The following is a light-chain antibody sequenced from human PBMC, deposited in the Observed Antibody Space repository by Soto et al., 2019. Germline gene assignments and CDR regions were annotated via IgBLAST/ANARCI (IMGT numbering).Light chain of an antibody. CDR1: QSVGSY. CDR3: QQRRAWLST. Sequence: DIVLTQSPATLSLSPGERATLSCRASQSVGSYLAWYQQKLGQAPRLLICDASNRATGVPARFSCSGSGTDSTLTINSLESQDFAVYYCQQRRAWLSTYGGGTKLVIK. J-gene: IGKJ4*01. V-gene: IGKV3-11*01. CDR2: DAS.